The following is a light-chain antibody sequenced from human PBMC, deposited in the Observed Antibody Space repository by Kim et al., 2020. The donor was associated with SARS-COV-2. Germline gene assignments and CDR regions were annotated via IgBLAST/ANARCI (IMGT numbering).Light chain of an antibody. Sequence: GDRVTITCRASQSSTTISSWLAWYQQKPGKAPKLLIYDASTLKSGVPSRFSGSRSGTEFTLTISSLQPDDFATYYCQQYRDYSPNTFGQGTKLEI. CDR3: QQYRDYSPNT. V-gene: IGKV1-5*01. CDR1: QSSTTISSW. J-gene: IGKJ2*01. CDR2: DAS.